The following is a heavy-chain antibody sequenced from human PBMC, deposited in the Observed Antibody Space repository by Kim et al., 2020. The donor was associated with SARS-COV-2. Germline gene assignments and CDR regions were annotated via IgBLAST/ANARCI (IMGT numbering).Heavy chain of an antibody. V-gene: IGHV3-30*18. J-gene: IGHJ4*02. CDR2: ISYDGSNK. CDR3: AKGTFPGIAVAGSLDY. D-gene: IGHD6-19*01. Sequence: GGSLRLSCAASGFTFSSYGMHWVRQAPGKGLEWVAVISYDGSNKYYADSVKGRFTISRDNSKNTLYLQMNSLRAEDTAVYYCAKGTFPGIAVAGSLDYWGQGTLVTVSS. CDR1: GFTFSSYG.